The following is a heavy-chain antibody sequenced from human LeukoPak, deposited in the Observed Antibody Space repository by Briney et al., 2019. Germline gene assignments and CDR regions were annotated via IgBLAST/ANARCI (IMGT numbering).Heavy chain of an antibody. CDR2: ISGSGDST. V-gene: IGHV3-23*01. D-gene: IGHD5-18*01. CDR3: AKDRYSYGFVCLFDY. CDR1: GFTFSSYA. J-gene: IGHJ4*02. Sequence: QPGGSLRLSCAASGFTFSSYAMSWVRQAPGKGLEWVSAISGSGDSTYYGDSVKGRFTISRDNSKNALYLQMNSLRAEDTAVYYCAKDRYSYGFVCLFDYWGQGTLVTVSS.